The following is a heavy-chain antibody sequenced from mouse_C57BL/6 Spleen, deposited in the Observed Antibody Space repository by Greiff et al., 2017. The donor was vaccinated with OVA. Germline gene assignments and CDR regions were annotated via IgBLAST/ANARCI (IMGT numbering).Heavy chain of an antibody. CDR2: IDPNSGGT. V-gene: IGHV1-72*01. J-gene: IGHJ4*01. Sequence: QVHVKQPGAELVKPGASVKLSCKASGYTFTSYWMHWVKQRPGRGLEWIGRIDPNSGGTKYNEKFKSKATLTVDKPSSTAYMQLSSLTSEDSAVYYCAQSLVTTVVAPGAMDYWGQGTSVTVSS. CDR1: GYTFTSYW. CDR3: AQSLVTTVVAPGAMDY. D-gene: IGHD1-1*01.